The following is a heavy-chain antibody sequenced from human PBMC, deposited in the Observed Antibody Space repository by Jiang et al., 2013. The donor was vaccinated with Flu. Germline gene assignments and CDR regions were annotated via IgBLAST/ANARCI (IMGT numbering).Heavy chain of an antibody. CDR2: STGNGANT. D-gene: IGHD5-18*01. V-gene: IGHV1-18*01. CDR3: ARGLNTGMVNPLGY. J-gene: IGHJ4*02. Sequence: GAEVKKPGASVKVSCKASGYSFTTYAISWVRQAPGQGLEWMGWSTGNGANTNSAQNFQGRVTLTTDTSTNTAYLELRSLRSDDTAVYYCARGLNTGMVNPLGYWGQGTLVTVSS. CDR1: GYSFTTYA.